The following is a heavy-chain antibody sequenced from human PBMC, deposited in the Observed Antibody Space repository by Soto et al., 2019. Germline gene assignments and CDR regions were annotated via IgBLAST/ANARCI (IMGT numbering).Heavy chain of an antibody. V-gene: IGHV2-5*02. CDR1: GISLSTSGVG. CDR2: IYWDDDK. CDR3: AHLKTYYDFWSGYYYFDY. J-gene: IGHJ4*02. D-gene: IGHD3-3*01. Sequence: QITLKESGPTLVKPTQTLTLTCTFAGISLSTSGVGVGWIRQPPGKALVWLALIYWDDDKRYSPSLKSRLTITKDTSKNQVVLTMTNMDPVDTAAYYCAHLKTYYDFWSGYYYFDYWGQGTLVTVSS.